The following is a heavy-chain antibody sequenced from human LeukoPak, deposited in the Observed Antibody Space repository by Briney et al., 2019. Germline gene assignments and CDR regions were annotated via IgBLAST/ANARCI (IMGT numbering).Heavy chain of an antibody. CDR2: IYYSGST. CDR3: ARDKWLAGFDI. CDR1: GGSISSYY. D-gene: IGHD3-22*01. V-gene: IGHV4-59*01. Sequence: SETLSLTCTVSGGSISSYYWSWIRQPPGKGLKWIGYIYYSGSTNYNPSLKSRVTISVDTSKNQFSLKLSSVTAADTAVYYCARDKWLAGFDIWGQGTMVTVSS. J-gene: IGHJ3*02.